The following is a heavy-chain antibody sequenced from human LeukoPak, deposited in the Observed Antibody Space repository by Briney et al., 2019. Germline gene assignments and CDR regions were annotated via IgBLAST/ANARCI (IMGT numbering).Heavy chain of an antibody. V-gene: IGHV4-59*01. D-gene: IGHD1-26*01. Sequence: SETLSLTCTVSGGSISSYYWSWIRQPPGKGLEWIGYIYYSGSTKYNPSLKSRVTISEDMSKNQFSLKLSSVTAADTAVYYCASHSPVGIYYFDYWGQGTLVTVSS. CDR1: GGSISSYY. CDR3: ASHSPVGIYYFDY. J-gene: IGHJ4*02. CDR2: IYYSGST.